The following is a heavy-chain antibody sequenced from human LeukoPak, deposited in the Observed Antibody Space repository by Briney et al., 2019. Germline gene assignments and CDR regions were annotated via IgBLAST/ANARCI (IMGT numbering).Heavy chain of an antibody. Sequence: ASVKVSCRASGYTFTGYYMHWVRQAPGQGLEWMGWINPNSGGTNYAQKFQGRVTMTRDTSISTAYMELSRLRSDDTAVYYCARDGIYYDSSGYYNYYYYYMDVWGKGTTVTISS. J-gene: IGHJ6*03. V-gene: IGHV1-2*02. CDR3: ARDGIYYDSSGYYNYYYYYMDV. CDR1: GYTFTGYY. D-gene: IGHD3-22*01. CDR2: INPNSGGT.